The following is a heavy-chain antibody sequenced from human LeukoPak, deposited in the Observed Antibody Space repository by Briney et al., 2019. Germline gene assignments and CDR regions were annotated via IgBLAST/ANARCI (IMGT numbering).Heavy chain of an antibody. CDR1: GYTFTCYY. J-gene: IGHJ6*03. D-gene: IGHD6-13*01. Sequence: ASVTVSCKASGYTFTCYYMHWVRQAPGQGVEWVGWINPNSGGTNYAQKFQGRVTMTRDTSISTAYMELSRLRSDDTAVYYCARDGGSWYFYYYYYMDVWGKGTTVTVSS. CDR2: INPNSGGT. V-gene: IGHV1-2*02. CDR3: ARDGGSWYFYYYYYMDV.